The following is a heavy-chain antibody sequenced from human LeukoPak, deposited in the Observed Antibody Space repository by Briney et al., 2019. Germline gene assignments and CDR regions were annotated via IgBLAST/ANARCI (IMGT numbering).Heavy chain of an antibody. D-gene: IGHD2-15*01. CDR2: IYYSGST. J-gene: IGHJ4*02. V-gene: IGHV4-59*01. CDR3: ARVGYCSGGSCYPGPRRIYYFDY. CDR1: GGSINSYY. Sequence: SETLSLTCTVSGGSINSYYWSWIRQPPGKGLEWIGYIYYSGSTNYNPSLKSRVTISVETSKNEFSLKLRSVTAADTAVYYCARVGYCSGGSCYPGPRRIYYFDYWGQGTLVTVSS.